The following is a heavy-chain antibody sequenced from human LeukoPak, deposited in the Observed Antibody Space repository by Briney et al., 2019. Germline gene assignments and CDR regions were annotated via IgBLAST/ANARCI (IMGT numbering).Heavy chain of an antibody. CDR1: GYTFTRYY. V-gene: IGHV1-2*02. CDR2: INPNSSGT. J-gene: IGHJ5*02. D-gene: IGHD6-13*01. Sequence: ASMKVSCKASGYTFTRYYMHWVRQAPGQGLEWMGWINPNSSGTNYAQKFEGRVTMTRDTSISTAYMELSRLRSDDTAVYYCARVLSQGIAAAGAVRDWFDPWGQGTLVTVSS. CDR3: ARVLSQGIAAAGAVRDWFDP.